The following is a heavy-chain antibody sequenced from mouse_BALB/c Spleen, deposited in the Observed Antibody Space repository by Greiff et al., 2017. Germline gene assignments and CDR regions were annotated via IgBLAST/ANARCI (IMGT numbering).Heavy chain of an antibody. CDR3: ARYGNYLDAMDY. V-gene: IGHV1S126*01. J-gene: IGHJ4*01. CDR1: GYSFTSYW. CDR2: IDPSDSET. D-gene: IGHD2-1*01. Sequence: VQLKESGPQLVRPGASVKISCKASGYSFTSYWMHWVKQRPGQGLEWIGMIDPSDSETRLNQKFKDKATLTVDKSSSTAYMQLSSPTSEDSAVYYCARYGNYLDAMDYWGQGTSVTVSS.